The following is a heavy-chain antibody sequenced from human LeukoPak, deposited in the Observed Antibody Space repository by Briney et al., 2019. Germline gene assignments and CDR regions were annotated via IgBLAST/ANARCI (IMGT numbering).Heavy chain of an antibody. V-gene: IGHV4-59*01. CDR1: GGSISSYY. Sequence: SETLSLTCTVSGGSISSYYWSWFRQPPGKGLEWIGYIYYSGSTNYNPSLKSRVTISVDTSKNQFSLKLNSVTAADTAVYYCAREYGDYLDYWGQGTLVTVSS. D-gene: IGHD4-17*01. J-gene: IGHJ4*02. CDR2: IYYSGST. CDR3: AREYGDYLDY.